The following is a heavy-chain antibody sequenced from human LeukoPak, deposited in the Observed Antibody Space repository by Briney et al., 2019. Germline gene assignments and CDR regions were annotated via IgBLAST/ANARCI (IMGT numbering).Heavy chain of an antibody. D-gene: IGHD2-21*02. CDR1: GYTFTGYY. J-gene: IGHJ4*02. V-gene: IGHV1-2*06. CDR2: INPNSGGT. Sequence: ASVKVSCXASGYTFTGYYMHWVRLAPGQGLEWMGRINPNSGGTNYAQKFQGRVTMTRDTSISTAYMELSRLRSDDTAVYYCARRPFIVVVTDRFDYWGQGTLVTVSS. CDR3: ARRPFIVVVTDRFDY.